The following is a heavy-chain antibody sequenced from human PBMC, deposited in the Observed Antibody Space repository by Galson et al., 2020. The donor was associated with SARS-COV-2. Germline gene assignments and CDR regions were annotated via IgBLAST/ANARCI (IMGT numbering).Heavy chain of an antibody. D-gene: IGHD7-27*01. CDR2: IYPDSGGT. CDR1: GFTLTGHY. CDR3: ARKDYNWGIWHFDL. Sequence: ASVKVSCKASGFTLTGHYIHWVRQVRGQGLQWMGRIYPDSGGTNYPQQFQGGVTMTSDTSISNAYMELSSLTSDDTAVYYCARKDYNWGIWHFDLWGRGTLVTVAS. V-gene: IGHV1-2*06. J-gene: IGHJ2*01.